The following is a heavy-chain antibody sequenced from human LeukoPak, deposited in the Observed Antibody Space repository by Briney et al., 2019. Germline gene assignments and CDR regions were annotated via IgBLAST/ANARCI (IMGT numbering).Heavy chain of an antibody. CDR2: ISWNSGSL. CDR1: GFTFDGYA. Sequence: GRSLRLSCAASGFTFDGYAMHWVRQAPGKGLEWVSGISWNSGSLGYADSVKGRFTISRDNAKNSLYLQMNSLRAEDTAVYYCARETTYYDSSCWGQGTLVTVSS. V-gene: IGHV3-9*01. J-gene: IGHJ4*02. CDR3: ARETTYYDSSC. D-gene: IGHD3-22*01.